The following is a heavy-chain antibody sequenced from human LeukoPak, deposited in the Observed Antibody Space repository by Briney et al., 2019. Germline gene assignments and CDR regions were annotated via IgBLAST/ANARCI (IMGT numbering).Heavy chain of an antibody. D-gene: IGHD2-21*02. J-gene: IGHJ5*02. CDR3: ARQMVVTAIPGWFDP. CDR1: GYSFTSYW. CDR2: IYPGDSDT. Sequence: GESLNISCKGSGYSFTSYWIGWVRQMPGKGLEWMGIIYPGDSDTRYSPSFQGQVTISADKSISTAYLQWSSLKASDTAMYYCARQMVVTAIPGWFDPWGQGTLVTVSS. V-gene: IGHV5-51*01.